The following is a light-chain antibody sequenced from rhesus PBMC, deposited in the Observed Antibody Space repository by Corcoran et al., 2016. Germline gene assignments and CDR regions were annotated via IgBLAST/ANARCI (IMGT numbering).Light chain of an antibody. CDR2: SAY. J-gene: IGKJ4*01. CDR3: QQYNDLLALT. Sequence: EIVMTQSPATLSLSPGETATLSCRASESVGSYLAWYQQKPGQAPKLLVHSAYFRATGIPDRFRGRGSRTEFTLTISSLEPEDVGVYPCQQYNDLLALTFGGGTKVEIK. CDR1: ESVGSY. V-gene: IGKV3-40*03.